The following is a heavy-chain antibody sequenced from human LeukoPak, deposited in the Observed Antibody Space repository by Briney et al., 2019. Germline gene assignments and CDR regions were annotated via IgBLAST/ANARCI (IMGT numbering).Heavy chain of an antibody. CDR2: ISSSSSTI. CDR1: GFTFSSYS. J-gene: IGHJ4*02. Sequence: PGGSLRLSCAASGFTFSSYSMNWVRQAPGKGLEWVSYISSSSSTIYYADSVKGRFTISRDNAKNSLYLQMNSLRAEDTAVYCCARAIHFDYWGQGTLVTVSS. CDR3: ARAIHFDY. V-gene: IGHV3-48*04.